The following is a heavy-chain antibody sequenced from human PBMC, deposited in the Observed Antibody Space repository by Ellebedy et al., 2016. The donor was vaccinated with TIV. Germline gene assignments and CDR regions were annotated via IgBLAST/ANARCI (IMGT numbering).Heavy chain of an antibody. J-gene: IGHJ3*01. Sequence: MPSETLSLTCTVSGDSIFSSTNYWGWVRQSPGKGLEWVGTIFYDGRTYYNPSLKRRLTISVDTSRNHFSLTLNSVTAADAATYYCARHLGVRSFEYWGPGTMVTVAS. V-gene: IGHV4-39*02. CDR3: ARHLGVRSFEY. CDR2: IFYDGRT. D-gene: IGHD2/OR15-2a*01. CDR1: GDSIFSSTNY.